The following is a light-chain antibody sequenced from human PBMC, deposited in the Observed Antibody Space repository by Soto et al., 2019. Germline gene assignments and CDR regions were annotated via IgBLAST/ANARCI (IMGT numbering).Light chain of an antibody. J-gene: IGKJ4*01. CDR1: QSITNW. CDR2: MAS. Sequence: DIQLTHSPSTLSASVGDRVTITCRASQSITNWLAWYQQKPGKAPKILIHMASSLKSGVPSRFSGSGSGTEFTLTITSLQPDDSATYYWQQYNSLSSVSVGGGTKVEI. V-gene: IGKV1-5*03. CDR3: QQYNSLSSVS.